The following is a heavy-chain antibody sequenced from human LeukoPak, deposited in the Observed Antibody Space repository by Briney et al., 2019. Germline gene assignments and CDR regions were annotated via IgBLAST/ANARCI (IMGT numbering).Heavy chain of an antibody. J-gene: IGHJ4*02. V-gene: IGHV3-11*01. CDR3: ARSLRRDGYNSARDTSN. D-gene: IGHD5-24*01. CDR1: GFTFSDYY. CDR2: ISSSGSTI. Sequence: PGGSLRLSCAASGFTFSDYYMSWIRQAPGKGLEWVSYISSSGSTIYYADSVKGRFTISRDNAKNSLYLQMNSLRAEDTAVHYCARSLRRDGYNSARDTSNWGQGTLVTVSS.